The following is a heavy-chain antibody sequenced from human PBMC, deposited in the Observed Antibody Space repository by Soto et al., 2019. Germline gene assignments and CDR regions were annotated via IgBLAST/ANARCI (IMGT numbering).Heavy chain of an antibody. V-gene: IGHV5-51*01. Sequence: GEALKISCTGSCYTFTTYWVGWVRQRSGEGLGWMGIIYPSDSTNRYSTPFQGHVTFSVAKTFKTAYLEWSSLKASDTSVYYCARRAWVKVPFDYWGQGTLVTVSS. J-gene: IGHJ4*02. CDR3: ARRAWVKVPFDY. D-gene: IGHD1-26*01. CDR2: IYPSDSTN. CDR1: CYTFTTYW.